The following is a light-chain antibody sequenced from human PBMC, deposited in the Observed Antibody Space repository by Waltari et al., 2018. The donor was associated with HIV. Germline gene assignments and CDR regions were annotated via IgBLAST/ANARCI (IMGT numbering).Light chain of an antibody. CDR1: SSNIGNNA. CDR3: AAWDDYLNGYV. Sequence: QSVLTQPPSVSEAPRQRVTISCSGSSSNIGNNAVNWYQQVPGKAPKLLIYYDDLLSSGVSDRFSGSKSGTSASLAIRGPQSEDEAEYYCAAWDDYLNGYVFGSGTKVTVL. CDR2: YDD. J-gene: IGLJ1*01. V-gene: IGLV1-36*01.